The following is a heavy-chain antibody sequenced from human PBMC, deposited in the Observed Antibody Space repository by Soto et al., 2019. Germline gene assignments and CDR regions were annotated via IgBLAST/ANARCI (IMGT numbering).Heavy chain of an antibody. CDR2: ISDSGST. V-gene: IGHV3-23*01. CDR3: ARDPGGHYCTSTSCLYFFDL. D-gene: IGHD2-2*01. J-gene: IGHJ4*02. CDR1: GFTFSNHA. Sequence: EVQLLESGGALVQPGGSLRLSCAASGFTFSNHAMNWVRQAPGKGLEWVSNISDSGSTYYADSLKGRFTISRDNSKNTLYLQLNNLRAEDTAVYYCARDPGGHYCTSTSCLYFFDLWGQGPLVIVSS.